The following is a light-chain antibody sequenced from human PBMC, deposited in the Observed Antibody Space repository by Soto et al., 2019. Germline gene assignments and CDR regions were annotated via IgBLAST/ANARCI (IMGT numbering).Light chain of an antibody. CDR1: QSVGRN. J-gene: IGKJ4*01. CDR2: TTS. Sequence: EIVMKQSPGTLSVSPGERVTLSCRASQSVGRNLAWYQQKPGQAPRLLIYTTSTRAPGIPARFTGSVSGTEFPLTISSLQSEDSAVYYCQQYNNWPDSFGGGTKVEIK. V-gene: IGKV3-15*01. CDR3: QQYNNWPDS.